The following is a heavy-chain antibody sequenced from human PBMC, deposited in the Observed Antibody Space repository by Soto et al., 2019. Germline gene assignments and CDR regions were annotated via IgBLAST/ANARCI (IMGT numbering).Heavy chain of an antibody. CDR1: GFIFSSHT. V-gene: IGHV3-21*02. CDR2: ISASSTYI. J-gene: IGHJ4*02. CDR3: ARGWLRDPWMY. Sequence: EVQLVESGGGLVKPGGSLRLSCAASGFIFSSHTMNWVRQVPGKGLEWVSSISASSTYIYYADSLKGRFTISRDHAYNSLYLQVSSLRAEDTAVYYCARGWLRDPWMYWGQGTLVTVSS. D-gene: IGHD5-12*01.